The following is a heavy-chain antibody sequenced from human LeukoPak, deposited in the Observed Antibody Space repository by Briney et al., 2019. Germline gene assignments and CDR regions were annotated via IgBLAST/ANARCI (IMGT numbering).Heavy chain of an antibody. V-gene: IGHV3-20*04. CDR2: INWNGGST. CDR1: GFTFDDYG. D-gene: IGHD2-21*02. CDR3: ARKSGLHKRYYFDY. J-gene: IGHJ4*02. Sequence: GGSLRLSCAASGFTFDDYGMSWVRQAPGKGLERVSGINWNGGSTGYADSVKGRFTICRDNAKNSLYLQMNSLRAEDTALYYCARKSGLHKRYYFDYWGQGTLLTVSS.